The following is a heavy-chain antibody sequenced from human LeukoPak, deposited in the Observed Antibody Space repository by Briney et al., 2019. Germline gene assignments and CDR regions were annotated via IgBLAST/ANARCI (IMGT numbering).Heavy chain of an antibody. Sequence: ASETLSLTCAVYGGSFSGYYWSWIRQPPGKGLEWIGEINHSGSTNYNPSLKSRVTISVDTSKNQFSLKLSSVTAADTAVYYCARAPFKGDGMDVWGQGTTVTVSS. D-gene: IGHD3-16*01. V-gene: IGHV4-34*01. CDR3: ARAPFKGDGMDV. CDR1: GGSFSGYY. CDR2: INHSGST. J-gene: IGHJ6*02.